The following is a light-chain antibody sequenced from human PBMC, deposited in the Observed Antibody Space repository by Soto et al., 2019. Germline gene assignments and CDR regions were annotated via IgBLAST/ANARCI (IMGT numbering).Light chain of an antibody. V-gene: IGKV3-20*01. CDR1: QSVTTQ. J-gene: IGKJ1*01. CDR2: GAS. Sequence: IVLPKSPGTLSLSPGESATLSCRASQSVTTQLAWYQQKPGQAPRLIIHGASSRATGIPDRFSGSGSGTDFTLTISRLEPEDFAVYYCHQYDSWTFGQGTKVDIK. CDR3: HQYDSWT.